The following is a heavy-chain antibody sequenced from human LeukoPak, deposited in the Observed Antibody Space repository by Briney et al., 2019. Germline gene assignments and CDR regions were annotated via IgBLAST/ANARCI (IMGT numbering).Heavy chain of an antibody. Sequence: GGSLRLSCAASGFTFDDYGMSWVRQAPGKGLEWVSGINWNGGNTGCADSVKGRFTISRDNAKNSLYLQMNGLRAEDTALYYCARIWFGETTPYWGQGTLVTVSS. CDR2: INWNGGNT. V-gene: IGHV3-20*04. D-gene: IGHD3-10*01. J-gene: IGHJ4*02. CDR3: ARIWFGETTPY. CDR1: GFTFDDYG.